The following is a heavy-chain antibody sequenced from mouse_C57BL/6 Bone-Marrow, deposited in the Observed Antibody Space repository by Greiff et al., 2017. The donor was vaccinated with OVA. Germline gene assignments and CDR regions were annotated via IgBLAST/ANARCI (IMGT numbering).Heavy chain of an antibody. CDR1: GYTFTSYT. D-gene: IGHD3-2*02. Sequence: LQESGAELARPGASVKMSCKASGYTFTSYTMHWVKQRPGQGLEWIGYINPSSGYTKYNQKFKDKATLTADKSSSTAYMQLSILTSEDSAVYYCARRLSQYYFDYWGQGTTLTVSS. V-gene: IGHV1-4*01. CDR2: INPSSGYT. J-gene: IGHJ2*01. CDR3: ARRLSQYYFDY.